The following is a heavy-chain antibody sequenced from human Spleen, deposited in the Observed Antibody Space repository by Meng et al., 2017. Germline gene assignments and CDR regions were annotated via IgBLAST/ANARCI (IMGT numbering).Heavy chain of an antibody. J-gene: IGHJ4*02. CDR1: GGSFSGYS. CDR2: INHSGST. D-gene: IGHD3-22*01. V-gene: IGHV4-34*01. Sequence: SETLSLTCAVYGGSFSGYSWTWIRQPPGKGLEWIGEINHSGSTKYNPSLKSRVTISVDTSKNQFSLKLSSVTAADTAVYYCARGTSSGYSGCDYWGQGTLVTVSS. CDR3: ARGTSSGYSGCDY.